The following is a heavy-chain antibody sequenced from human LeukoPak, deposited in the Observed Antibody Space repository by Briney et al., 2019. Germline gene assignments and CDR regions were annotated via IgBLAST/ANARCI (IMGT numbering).Heavy chain of an antibody. CDR1: GGSFSGYY. Sequence: SETLSLTCAIYGGSFSGYYWSWIRQHPGKGLEWIGYIYYSGSTYYNPSLKSRLTISVDTSKNQFSLKLSSVTAADTAVYYCARTTVVAKYFDYWGQGTLVTVSS. V-gene: IGHV4-31*11. CDR2: IYYSGST. CDR3: ARTTVVAKYFDY. J-gene: IGHJ4*02. D-gene: IGHD4-23*01.